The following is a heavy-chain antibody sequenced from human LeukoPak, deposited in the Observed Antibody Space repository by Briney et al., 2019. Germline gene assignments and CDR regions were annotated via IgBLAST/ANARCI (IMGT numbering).Heavy chain of an antibody. CDR1: GFTFSNYA. CDR3: AKVGIRISLIVVVFTTADDWYFDL. Sequence: GGSLRLSCAASGFTFSNYAMSWVRQAPGKGLEWVSGISGSGGSTYYADSVKGRLTISRDNSKNTLYLQMDRLRVEDTAVYYCAKVGIRISLIVVVFTTADDWYFDLWGRGTLVTVSS. V-gene: IGHV3-23*01. J-gene: IGHJ2*01. D-gene: IGHD3-22*01. CDR2: ISGSGGST.